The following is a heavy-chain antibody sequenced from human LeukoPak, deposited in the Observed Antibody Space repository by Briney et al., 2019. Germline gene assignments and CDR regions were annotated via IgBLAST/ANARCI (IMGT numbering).Heavy chain of an antibody. J-gene: IGHJ4*02. CDR3: ATGAAQVPYYVAY. D-gene: IGHD2-15*01. V-gene: IGHV4-4*09. Sequence: PSETLSLTCTVSGGSISIYYWSWIRHPPGKGLEWIGYIYTSGSTNYNPSLKSRVTISVDTSQNQFSLKLSSGTAGDTAVYSCATGAAQVPYYVAYWGQGTLVTVSS. CDR2: IYTSGST. CDR1: GGSISIYY.